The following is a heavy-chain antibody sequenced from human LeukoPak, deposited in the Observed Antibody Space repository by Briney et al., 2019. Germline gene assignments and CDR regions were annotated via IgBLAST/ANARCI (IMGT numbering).Heavy chain of an antibody. CDR3: ARQRYCSSTSCYTWFDP. CDR2: IYTSGST. CDR1: GGSISNYY. V-gene: IGHV4-4*09. J-gene: IGHJ5*02. D-gene: IGHD2-2*02. Sequence: PSETLSLTCTVSGGSISNYYWSWIRQPPGKGLEWIGYIYTSGSTNYNPSLKSRVTISVDTSKNQFSLKLSSVTAADTAVYYCARQRYCSSTSCYTWFDPWGQGTLVTVSS.